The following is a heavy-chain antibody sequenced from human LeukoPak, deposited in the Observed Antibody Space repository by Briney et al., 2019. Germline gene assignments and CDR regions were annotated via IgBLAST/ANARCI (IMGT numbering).Heavy chain of an antibody. CDR2: INHSGST. D-gene: IGHD3-3*01. CDR3: VSIGITIFVDSMDV. Sequence: SETLSLTCAVYGGSFSGYYWSWIRQPPGKGLEWIGEINHSGSTNYNPSLKSRVTISVDTSKNQFSLKLSSVTAADTAVYYCVSIGITIFVDSMDVWAKGPRSPSP. V-gene: IGHV4-34*01. CDR1: GGSFSGYY. J-gene: IGHJ6*02.